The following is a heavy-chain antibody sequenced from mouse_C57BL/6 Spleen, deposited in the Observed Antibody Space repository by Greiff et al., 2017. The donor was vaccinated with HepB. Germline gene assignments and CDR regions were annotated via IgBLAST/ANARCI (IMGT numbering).Heavy chain of an antibody. D-gene: IGHD2-14*01. CDR3: AREENRPGAMDY. CDR2: ISSGSSTI. CDR1: GFTFSDYG. V-gene: IGHV5-17*01. Sequence: EVKLVESEGGLVKPGGSLKLSCAASGFTFSDYGMHWVRQAPEKGLEWVAYISSGSSTIYYADTVKGRFTISRDNAKNTLFLQMTSLRSEDTAMYYCAREENRPGAMDYWGQGTSVTVSS. J-gene: IGHJ4*01.